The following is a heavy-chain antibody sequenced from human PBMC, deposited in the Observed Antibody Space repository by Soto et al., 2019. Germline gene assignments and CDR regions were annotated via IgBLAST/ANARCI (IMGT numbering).Heavy chain of an antibody. CDR1: GFTFSSCA. J-gene: IGHJ6*02. CDR2: ISYDGSNK. CDR3: ARGGNKYSSSIYFYGMDV. V-gene: IGHV3-30-3*01. Sequence: QVQLVESGGGVVQPGRSLRLSCAASGFTFSSCAMHWVRQAPGKGLEWVAVISYDGSNKYYGDSVKGRFTISRDNSKNTLYIQVNSLRAEDTAVYYCARGGNKYSSSIYFYGMDVWGQGTTVTVSS. D-gene: IGHD6-6*01.